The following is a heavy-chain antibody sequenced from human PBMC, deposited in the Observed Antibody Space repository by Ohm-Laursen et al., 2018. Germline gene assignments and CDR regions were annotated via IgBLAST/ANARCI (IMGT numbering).Heavy chain of an antibody. CDR2: ISSSGGNT. CDR3: AKDKQWLVYDY. CDR1: GFTFRSYA. V-gene: IGHV3-23*01. J-gene: IGHJ4*02. D-gene: IGHD6-19*01. Sequence: GSLRLSCTASGFTFRSYAMSWVRQAPGKGLEWVSTISSSGGNTYYADSVKGRFTISRDNSKNTLYLQMNSLRAEDTAVYYCAKDKQWLVYDYWGQGTLVTVSS.